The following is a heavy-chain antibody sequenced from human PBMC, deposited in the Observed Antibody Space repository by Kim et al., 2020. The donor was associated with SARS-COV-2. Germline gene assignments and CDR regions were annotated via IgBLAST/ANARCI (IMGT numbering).Heavy chain of an antibody. D-gene: IGHD5-18*01. V-gene: IGHV3-53*03. Sequence: ADSVKGRFTISRDNSKNTLYLQMNSLRAEDTAVYYCATYGYLYYYYGMDVWGQGTTVTVSS. CDR3: ATYGYLYYYYGMDV. J-gene: IGHJ6*02.